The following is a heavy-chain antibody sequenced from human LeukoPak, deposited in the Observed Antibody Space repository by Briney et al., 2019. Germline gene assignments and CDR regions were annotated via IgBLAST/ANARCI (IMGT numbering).Heavy chain of an antibody. Sequence: GGSLRLSCAASGFTVSSNYMTWVRQAPGGGLEWVSVIDSGGATSYADSVKGRFTTSRDSSKNTLYLQMSSLRAEDTAVYYCAREGRLRDDNYNGAFDLWDQGKMITVSS. D-gene: IGHD5-24*01. V-gene: IGHV3-53*01. CDR2: IDSGGAT. CDR3: AREGRLRDDNYNGAFDL. J-gene: IGHJ3*01. CDR1: GFTVSSNY.